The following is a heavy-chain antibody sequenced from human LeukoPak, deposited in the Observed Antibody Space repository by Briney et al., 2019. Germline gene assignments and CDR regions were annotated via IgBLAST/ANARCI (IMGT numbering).Heavy chain of an antibody. CDR1: VYTFTSYG. CDR2: ISAYNCNT. J-gene: IGHJ6*02. D-gene: IGHD3-9*01. Sequence: ASVKVSCKACVYTFTSYGIRWVRQAPGQGLEGVGGISAYNCNTNYAQKIQDRVNMTTDRSTRTAYMELRSLRSDDTAVYYCARGRSRDYDILTGYYGPYYYYGMDVWGQGTTLTVSS. V-gene: IGHV1-18*01. CDR3: ARGRSRDYDILTGYYGPYYYYGMDV.